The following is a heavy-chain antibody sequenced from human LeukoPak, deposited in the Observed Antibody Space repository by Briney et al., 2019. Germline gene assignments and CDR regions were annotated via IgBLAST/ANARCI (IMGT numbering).Heavy chain of an antibody. CDR1: GLTFSGSD. V-gene: IGHV3-30*02. Sequence: PGGSLRLSCAASGLTFSGSDMHWVRQVPGKGLKWVAFIRYDGNIRKYADSVKGRFTIYRDNSKNMVYLQMNSLRPEDTAVYFCAKEKIVLGSLDDWGQGTLVTVSS. D-gene: IGHD3-22*01. CDR2: IRYDGNIR. J-gene: IGHJ4*02. CDR3: AKEKIVLGSLDD.